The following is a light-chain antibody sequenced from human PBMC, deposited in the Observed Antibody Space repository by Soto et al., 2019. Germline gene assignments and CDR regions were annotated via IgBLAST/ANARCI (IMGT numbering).Light chain of an antibody. CDR3: HQYNNLPLFT. Sequence: EIAMTQSPATLSVSPGERATLSCRASQSVSSTLAWYQQKPGQAPRLLIYGASTRATGIPARFSGSGSGTESTLTISSLQSEDFAVYYCHQYNNLPLFTFGPGTKVDSK. CDR2: GAS. V-gene: IGKV3-15*01. J-gene: IGKJ3*01. CDR1: QSVSST.